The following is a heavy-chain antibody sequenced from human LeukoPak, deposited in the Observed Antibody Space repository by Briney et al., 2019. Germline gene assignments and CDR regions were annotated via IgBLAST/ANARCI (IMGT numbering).Heavy chain of an antibody. V-gene: IGHV3-53*01. CDR1: GFTFDDYG. Sequence: GGSLRLSCAASGFTFDDYGMSWVRQAPGKGLEWVSVIYSGGSTYYADSVKGRFTISRDNSKNTLYLQMNSLRAEDTAVYYCAKGQRFYGEYYFDYWGQGTLVTVSS. J-gene: IGHJ4*02. CDR3: AKGQRFYGEYYFDY. CDR2: IYSGGST. D-gene: IGHD4-17*01.